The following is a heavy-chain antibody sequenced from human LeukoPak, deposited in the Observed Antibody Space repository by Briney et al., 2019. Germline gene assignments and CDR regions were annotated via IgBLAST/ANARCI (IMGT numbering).Heavy chain of an antibody. Sequence: ASVKVSCKASGYTFTSYGISWVRQAPGQGLEWMGIINPNNGRTSHAQRFQGRVTITRDTSTRTVYMELSSLRSEDTAIYYCARDSPHLLTNYRSFDPWGQGTLVTVSS. J-gene: IGHJ5*02. CDR3: ARDSPHLLTNYRSFDP. D-gene: IGHD3-9*01. V-gene: IGHV1-46*01. CDR1: GYTFTSYG. CDR2: INPNNGRT.